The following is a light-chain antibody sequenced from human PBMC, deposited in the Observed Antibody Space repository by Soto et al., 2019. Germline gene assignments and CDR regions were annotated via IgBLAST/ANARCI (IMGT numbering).Light chain of an antibody. CDR1: SSDVGGYNY. V-gene: IGLV2-14*01. CDR3: SSYTCSSTRIV. CDR2: DVS. J-gene: IGLJ1*01. Sequence: QSVLTQPASVSGSPGQSITISCTGTSSDVGGYNYVSWYQQHPGKAPKLMIYDVSNRPSGVSNRFYGSNSGNTASLTISGLQVDDEADYYCSSYTCSSTRIVFGTWAKVTVL.